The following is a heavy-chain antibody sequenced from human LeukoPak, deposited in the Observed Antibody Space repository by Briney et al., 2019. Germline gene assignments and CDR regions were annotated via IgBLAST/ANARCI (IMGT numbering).Heavy chain of an antibody. J-gene: IGHJ4*02. V-gene: IGHV1-8*01. CDR1: GYTFTSYD. CDR2: MNPNSGNT. Sequence: ASVTVSCKASGYTFTSYDINWVRQATGQGLEWMGWMNPNSGNTGYAQKFQGRVTMTRNTSISTAYMELSSLRSEDTAVYYCALYYYDSSGYYYVDYWGQGTLVTVSS. D-gene: IGHD3-22*01. CDR3: ALYYYDSSGYYYVDY.